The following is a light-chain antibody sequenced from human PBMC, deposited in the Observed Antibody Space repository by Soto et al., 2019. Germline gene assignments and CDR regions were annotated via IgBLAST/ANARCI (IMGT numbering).Light chain of an antibody. CDR2: DVS. CDR1: SSDVGAYNY. V-gene: IGLV2-14*01. Sequence: QSVLTQPASVSGSPGQSITISCTGSSSDVGAYNYVSWYQQHPGKAPKLMIYDVSNRPSGVSNRFSGSKSGNTASLTISGIQAEYEADYYCASYTTSSNYVFGTGTKVTVL. J-gene: IGLJ1*01. CDR3: ASYTTSSNYV.